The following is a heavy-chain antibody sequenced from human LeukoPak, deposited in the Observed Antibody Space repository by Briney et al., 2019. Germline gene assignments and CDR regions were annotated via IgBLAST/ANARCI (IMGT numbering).Heavy chain of an antibody. CDR2: IWYDGSNK. CDR1: GFNFFTYG. D-gene: IGHD3-10*01. V-gene: IGHV3-33*01. J-gene: IGHJ4*02. CDR3: ARVIRGFGALDY. Sequence: GRSLRLSCAASGFNFFTYGMHWVRQGPGKGLEWVAVIWYDGSNKYYADSVKGRFTISRDNSKSTLSLQMNSLRAEDTAVYYCARVIRGFGALDYRGQGTLVTVSS.